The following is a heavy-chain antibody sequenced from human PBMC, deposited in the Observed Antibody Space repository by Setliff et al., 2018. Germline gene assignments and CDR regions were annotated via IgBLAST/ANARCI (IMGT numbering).Heavy chain of an antibody. D-gene: IGHD5-12*01. V-gene: IGHV4-4*02. CDR3: ARGYSGYDYLKPFDY. CDR2: IYYSGGT. J-gene: IGHJ4*02. CDR1: GGSISSSNW. Sequence: TSETLSLTCAVSGGSISSSNWWSWVRQPPGKGLEWIGSIYYSGGTYYNPSLKSRVTISVDTSKNQFSLKLSSVTAADTAVYYCARGYSGYDYLKPFDYWGQGTLVTVSS.